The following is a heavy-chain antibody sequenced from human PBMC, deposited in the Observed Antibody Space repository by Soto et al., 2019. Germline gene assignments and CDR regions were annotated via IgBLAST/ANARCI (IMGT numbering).Heavy chain of an antibody. CDR3: AHSYDSRILTGPFTYYYYGMDV. V-gene: IGHV2-5*02. CDR2: IYWDDDK. Sequence: GSGPTLVNPTQTLTLTCTFSGFSLSTSGVGVGWIRQPPGKALEWLALIYWDDDKRYSPSLKSRLTITTDTSKNQVVLTMTNMDPVDTATYYCAHSYDSRILTGPFTYYYYGMDVWGQGTTVTVSS. CDR1: GFSLSTSGVG. D-gene: IGHD3-9*01. J-gene: IGHJ6*02.